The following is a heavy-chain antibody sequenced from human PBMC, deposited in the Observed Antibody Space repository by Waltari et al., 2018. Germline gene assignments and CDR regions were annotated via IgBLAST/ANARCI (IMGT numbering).Heavy chain of an antibody. Sequence: QVQLVQSGAEVKKPGSSVKVSCKASGGTFSSYAISWVRQAPGQGREWRGGIIPIFGTANYAQKFQGRVTITADESTSTAYMELSSLRSEDTAVYYCARPPVWSGYYGRTPDSTYYYYGMDVWGQGTTVTVSS. J-gene: IGHJ6*02. CDR3: ARPPVWSGYYGRTPDSTYYYYGMDV. CDR2: IIPIFGTA. CDR1: GGTFSSYA. D-gene: IGHD3-3*01. V-gene: IGHV1-69*01.